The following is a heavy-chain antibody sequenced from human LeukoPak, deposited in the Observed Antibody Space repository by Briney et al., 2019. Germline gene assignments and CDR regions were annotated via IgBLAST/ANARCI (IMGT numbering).Heavy chain of an antibody. Sequence: ASVNVSCKASGYTFSSYAISWVRQAPGQGLDWMGWISAYNGNTNYAQKLQGRVTMTTDTSTSTAYMELRSLRSDDTAVYYCARDMGGYCSGGRCHTERFDYWGQGTLVTVSS. CDR1: GYTFSSYA. V-gene: IGHV1-18*01. J-gene: IGHJ4*02. CDR2: ISAYNGNT. D-gene: IGHD2-15*01. CDR3: ARDMGGYCSGGRCHTERFDY.